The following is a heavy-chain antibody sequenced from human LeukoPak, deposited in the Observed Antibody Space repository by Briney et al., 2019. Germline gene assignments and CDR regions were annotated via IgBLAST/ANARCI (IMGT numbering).Heavy chain of an antibody. J-gene: IGHJ4*02. V-gene: IGHV1-18*01. CDR2: ISAYNGNT. Sequence: VASVKVSCKASRYTFTSHGASWVRRAPGQGIEWMGWISAYNGNTNYQQKLQGRVTMPTDTSTRTAYMELSSLRSEDTAVYYCARVCSLGFWSGYYVGWGQGNXVXVSS. CDR3: ARVCSLGFWSGYYVG. CDR1: RYTFTSHG. D-gene: IGHD3-3*01.